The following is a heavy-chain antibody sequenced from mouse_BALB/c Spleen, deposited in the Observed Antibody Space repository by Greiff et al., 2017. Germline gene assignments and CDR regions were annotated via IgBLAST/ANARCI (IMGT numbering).Heavy chain of an antibody. J-gene: IGHJ1*01. Sequence: QVQLQQPGAELVKPGTSVKLSCKASGYNFTSYWINWVKLRPGQGLEWIGDIYPGSGSTNYNEKFKSKATLTVDTSSSTAYMQLSSLASEDSALYYCARGGIITTATHWYFDVWGAGTTVTVSS. CDR3: ARGGIITTATHWYFDV. CDR1: GYNFTSYW. CDR2: IYPGSGST. D-gene: IGHD1-2*01. V-gene: IGHV1-55*01.